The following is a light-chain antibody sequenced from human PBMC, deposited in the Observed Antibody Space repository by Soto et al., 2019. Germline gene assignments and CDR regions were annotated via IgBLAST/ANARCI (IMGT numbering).Light chain of an antibody. CDR1: QSVGRS. CDR2: GAS. Sequence: EIVMTQSPAALSLSPGEGVTLSCRASQSVGRSLAWYQQRHGQAPRLLLYGASTRATGTPVRFSGIGSGPEFTLTISSLKSEDFVVYYCHQYYEWPLTFGGGTKVESK. V-gene: IGKV3D-15*01. J-gene: IGKJ4*01. CDR3: HQYYEWPLT.